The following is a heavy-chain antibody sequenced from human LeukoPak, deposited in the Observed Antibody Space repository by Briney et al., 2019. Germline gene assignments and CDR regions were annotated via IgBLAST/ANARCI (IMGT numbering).Heavy chain of an antibody. CDR2: INPNSGGT. CDR1: GYTFTGYY. D-gene: IGHD5-18*01. J-gene: IGHJ3*02. Sequence: AASVKVSCKASGYTFTGYYMHWVRQAPGQGLEWMGWINPNSGGTNYAQKFQGRVTMTRDTSISTAYMELSRLRSDDTAVYYCARKVDTAMVDAFDIWGQGTMVTASS. CDR3: ARKVDTAMVDAFDI. V-gene: IGHV1-2*02.